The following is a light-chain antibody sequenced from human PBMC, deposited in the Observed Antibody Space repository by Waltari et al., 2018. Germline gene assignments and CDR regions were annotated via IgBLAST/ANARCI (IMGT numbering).Light chain of an antibody. CDR1: QSLLFNSDSKSY. CDR2: WAS. Sequence: DIVLTQSPEFMAVSLGERATLNCKSSQSLLFNSDSKSYLAWYQQRRGQPPTLLFYWASTPESVVPDRCNGSGSGTDFSLTISSLQAEDAAVYYCHQYYSTPQTFGQGTKVEVK. V-gene: IGKV4-1*01. J-gene: IGKJ1*01. CDR3: HQYYSTPQT.